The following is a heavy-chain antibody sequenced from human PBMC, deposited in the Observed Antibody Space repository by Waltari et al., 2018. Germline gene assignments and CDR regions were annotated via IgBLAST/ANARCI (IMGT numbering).Heavy chain of an antibody. D-gene: IGHD2-2*01. CDR2: INHSGST. Sequence: QVQLQQWGAGLLKPSETLSLTCAVYGGSFSGYYWSWIRQPPGKGLEWIGEINHSGSTNYNPSLKSRVTRSVDTSKNQFSLKLSSVTAADTAVYYCARRRPVCSSTSCFYYYYYMDVWGKGTTVTVSS. J-gene: IGHJ6*03. V-gene: IGHV4-34*01. CDR3: ARRRPVCSSTSCFYYYYYMDV. CDR1: GGSFSGYY.